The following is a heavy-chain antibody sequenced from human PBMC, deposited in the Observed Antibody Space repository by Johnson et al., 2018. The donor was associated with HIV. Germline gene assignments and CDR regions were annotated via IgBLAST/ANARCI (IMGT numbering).Heavy chain of an antibody. D-gene: IGHD3-10*01. CDR2: ISGSGSTI. CDR3: ARAHYGSGSLDI. V-gene: IGHV3-11*04. J-gene: IGHJ3*02. Sequence: QEQLVESGGGLVQPGGSLRLSCAASGFTFSSNWMSWIRQAPGKGLEWISYISGSGSTIYYADSVKGRFTISRDNAKNSLYLQMNSLRAEDTAVYYCARAHYGSGSLDIWGQGTMVTVSS. CDR1: GFTFSSNW.